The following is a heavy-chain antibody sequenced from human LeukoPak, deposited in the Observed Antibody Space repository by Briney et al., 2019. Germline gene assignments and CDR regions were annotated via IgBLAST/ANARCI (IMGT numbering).Heavy chain of an antibody. CDR3: ARDITTCGGDCYSYGMDV. CDR1: GGTFSSYA. V-gene: IGHV1-69*04. J-gene: IGHJ6*02. D-gene: IGHD2-21*01. Sequence: SVKVSCKASGGTFSSYAISWVRRAPGQGLEWMGRIIPILGIANYAQKFQGRVTITADKSTSTAYMELSSLRSEDTAVYYCARDITTCGGDCYSYGMDVWGQGTTVTVSS. CDR2: IIPILGIA.